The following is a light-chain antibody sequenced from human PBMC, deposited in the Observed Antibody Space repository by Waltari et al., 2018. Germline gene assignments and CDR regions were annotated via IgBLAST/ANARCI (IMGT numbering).Light chain of an antibody. CDR1: QSLSGSY. CDR3: QQYSSLHQT. J-gene: IGKJ1*01. CDR2: GAS. V-gene: IGKV3-20*01. Sequence: EIVLTQSPGTLSLSQGERATLACRASQSLSGSYLAWYQQKPGQAPRLLIYGASSRATGIPDRFSGRGSGTDFTLTISRLEPEDFAVYYCQQYSSLHQTFGQGTKVEIK.